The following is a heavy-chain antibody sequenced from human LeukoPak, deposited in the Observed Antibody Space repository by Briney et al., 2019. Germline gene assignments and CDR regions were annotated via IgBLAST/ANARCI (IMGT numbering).Heavy chain of an antibody. CDR3: ASAKGGYSYGYFDY. D-gene: IGHD5-18*01. CDR2: IYHSGST. Sequence: PGGSLRLSCAASGFTVSSNYMSWVRQAPGKGLEWIGEIYHSGSTNYNPSLKSRVTISVDKSKNQFSLKLSSVTAADTAVYYCASAKGGYSYGYFDYWGQGTLVTVSS. V-gene: IGHV4-4*02. CDR1: GFTVSSNY. J-gene: IGHJ4*02.